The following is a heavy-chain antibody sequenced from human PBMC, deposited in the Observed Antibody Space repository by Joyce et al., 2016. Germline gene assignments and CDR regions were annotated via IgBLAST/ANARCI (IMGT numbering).Heavy chain of an antibody. CDR2: VEPEDGET. Sequence: EVQLVQSGAEVKKPGATVKISCKVSGYTFTDYYMHWVKQAPGKGLEGRGLVEPEDGETLYAEKFQGRVTITAGTSTNTAYMELSSLRSEDTAVYYCATVDYYYGSGTPRDYYYYMDVWGKGTTVTVSS. V-gene: IGHV1-69-2*01. J-gene: IGHJ6*03. CDR1: GYTFTDYY. CDR3: ATVDYYYGSGTPRDYYYYMDV. D-gene: IGHD3-10*01.